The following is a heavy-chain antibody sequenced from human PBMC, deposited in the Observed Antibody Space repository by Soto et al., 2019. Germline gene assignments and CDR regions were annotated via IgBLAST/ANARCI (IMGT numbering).Heavy chain of an antibody. CDR3: ARERSSSKRFDP. J-gene: IGHJ5*02. CDR1: GYTFTSYD. D-gene: IGHD3-16*02. CDR2: MNPDSGNT. V-gene: IGHV1-8*01. Sequence: QVQLVQSGAEVKKPGASVKVSCKASGYTFTSYDINWVRQATGQGREWMGWMNPDSGNTGYAQKFQGRVTMTRNTSIITAYMELSSLRSEDTAVYYCARERSSSKRFDPWGQGTLVTVSS.